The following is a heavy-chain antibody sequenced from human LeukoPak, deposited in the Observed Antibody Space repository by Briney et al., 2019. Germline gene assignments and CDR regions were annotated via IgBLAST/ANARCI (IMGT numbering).Heavy chain of an antibody. Sequence: PGGSLRLSCTVSGFTFSDDYMNWIRQGPGKGLEWMGIIYPGDSDTRYSPSFQGQVTISADKSISTAYLQWSSLKASDTAMYYCARLPTHWDYFDYWGQGTLVTVSS. J-gene: IGHJ4*02. V-gene: IGHV5-51*01. D-gene: IGHD7-27*01. CDR1: GFTFSDDY. CDR2: IYPGDSDT. CDR3: ARLPTHWDYFDY.